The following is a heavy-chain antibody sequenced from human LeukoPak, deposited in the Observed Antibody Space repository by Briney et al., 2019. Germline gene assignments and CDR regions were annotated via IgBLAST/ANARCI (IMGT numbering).Heavy chain of an antibody. V-gene: IGHV4-4*07. CDR2: IYTSGST. Sequence: SETLSLTCTVSGGSISSYYWSWIRQPAGKGLEWIGRIYTSGSTNYNPSLKSRVTMSADTSKKQFSLQLSSVTAADTAVYYCASPTYYYGSGSYYPFDYWGQGTLVTVSS. J-gene: IGHJ4*02. CDR1: GGSISSYY. CDR3: ASPTYYYGSGSYYPFDY. D-gene: IGHD3-10*01.